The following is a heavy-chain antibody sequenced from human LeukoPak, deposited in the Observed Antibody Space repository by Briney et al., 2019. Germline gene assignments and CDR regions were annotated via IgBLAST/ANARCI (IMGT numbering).Heavy chain of an antibody. CDR1: GFMFGDYA. V-gene: IGHV3-49*04. CDR2: IRSKAYGGTT. Sequence: GGSLRLSCTASGFMFGDYAMSWVRQAPGKGLEWVGLIRSKAYGGTTEYAASVKGRFIISRDDSKTVAYLQMNSLKTEDTAVYYCTRGGQWLGLGYHFDYWGQGTLVTVSS. D-gene: IGHD6-19*01. J-gene: IGHJ4*02. CDR3: TRGGQWLGLGYHFDY.